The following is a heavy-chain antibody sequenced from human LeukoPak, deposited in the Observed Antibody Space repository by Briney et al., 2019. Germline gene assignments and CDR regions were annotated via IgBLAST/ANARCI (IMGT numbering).Heavy chain of an antibody. CDR1: GGSFSGYY. Sequence: SETLSLTCAVYGGSFSGYYWSWIRQPPGKGLEWMGEINHSRSTNYNPSLKSRVTISVDTSKNQFSLKLSSVTAADTAVYYCARGLTYYDFWSGYRDYYYYGMDVWGQGTTVTVSS. CDR2: INHSRST. J-gene: IGHJ6*02. V-gene: IGHV4-34*01. D-gene: IGHD3-3*01. CDR3: ARGLTYYDFWSGYRDYYYYGMDV.